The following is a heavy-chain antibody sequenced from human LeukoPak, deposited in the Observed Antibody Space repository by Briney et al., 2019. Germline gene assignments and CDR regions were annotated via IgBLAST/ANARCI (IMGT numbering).Heavy chain of an antibody. J-gene: IGHJ4*02. CDR1: GFTFTNYA. CDR2: ISGSGEGT. D-gene: IGHD2-15*01. CDR3: AKEEGASCYSSSDY. Sequence: GGSLRLSCAASGFTFTNYAMSWVRQAPGKGLEWVSAISGSGEGTYYADSVRGRFTISRDNSKNTLYLQMNSLTAGDTAVYFCAKEEGASCYSSSDYWGQGTLVTVSS. V-gene: IGHV3-23*01.